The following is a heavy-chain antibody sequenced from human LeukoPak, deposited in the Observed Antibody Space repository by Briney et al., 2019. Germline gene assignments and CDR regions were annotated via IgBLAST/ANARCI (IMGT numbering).Heavy chain of an antibody. Sequence: GGSLRLSCAGSGFTFSSYDMNWVRQAPGKGLEWLAYISTSSRTIYYADSVKGRFTISRDNAKNSLYLQMNSLRDEDTAIYYCARETTVIKKIDYWGQGTLVTVSS. J-gene: IGHJ4*02. CDR2: ISTSSRTI. D-gene: IGHD4-17*01. V-gene: IGHV3-48*02. CDR3: ARETTVIKKIDY. CDR1: GFTFSSYD.